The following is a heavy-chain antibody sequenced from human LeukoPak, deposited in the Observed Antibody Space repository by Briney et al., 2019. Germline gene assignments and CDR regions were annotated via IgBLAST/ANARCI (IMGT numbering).Heavy chain of an antibody. CDR1: GVSISRGSHC. Sequence: PSETLSLTCTVSGVSISRGSHCWSWIRQPAGKGLEWIGRIHTIGNTNYSPSLWRRVTISVDTSKNQFSLRLHSVTAADTAVYYCARQREVSSGFGHKSPLNIWGQGTMVTVSS. D-gene: IGHD5-18*01. CDR2: IHTIGNT. CDR3: ARQREVSSGFGHKSPLNI. J-gene: IGHJ3*02. V-gene: IGHV4-61*02.